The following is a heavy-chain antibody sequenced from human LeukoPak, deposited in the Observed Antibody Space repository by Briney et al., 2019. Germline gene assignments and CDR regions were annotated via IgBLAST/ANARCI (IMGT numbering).Heavy chain of an antibody. Sequence: SETLSLTCTVSGYSVSSGYYWGWIRQPAGKGLEWIGRIYTSGSTNYNPSLKSRVTMSVDTSKNQFSLKLSSVTAADTAVYYCARDSLAAAGLDYGGRGTRVTVPS. CDR3: ARDSLAAAGLDY. V-gene: IGHV4-4*07. CDR2: IYTSGST. D-gene: IGHD6-13*01. J-gene: IGHJ4*02. CDR1: GYSVSSGYY.